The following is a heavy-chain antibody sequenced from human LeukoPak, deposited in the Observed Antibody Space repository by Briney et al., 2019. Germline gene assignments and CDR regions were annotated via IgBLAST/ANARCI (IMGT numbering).Heavy chain of an antibody. V-gene: IGHV3-9*01. Sequence: GGSLRLSCAAPGFTFDDYAMHWVRQAPGKGLEWVSGISWNSGSIAYADSVKGRFTISRDNAKNSLYLQMNSLRAEDTALYYCAKDIGGSDGGADYWGQGTLVTVSS. CDR2: ISWNSGSI. CDR1: GFTFDDYA. CDR3: AKDIGGSDGGADY. J-gene: IGHJ4*02. D-gene: IGHD1-26*01.